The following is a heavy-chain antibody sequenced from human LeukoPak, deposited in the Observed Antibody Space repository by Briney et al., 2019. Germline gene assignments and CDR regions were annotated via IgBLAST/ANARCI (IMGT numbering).Heavy chain of an antibody. V-gene: IGHV1-69*13. CDR1: GGTFSSYA. D-gene: IGHD3-22*01. Sequence: ASVKVSCKASGGTFSSYAISWVRQAPGQGLEWMGGIIPIFGTANYAQKFQGRVTITADESTSTAYMELSSLRSEDTAVYYCARNKYYYDSSGYYYVAFDIWGQGTMVTVSS. CDR3: ARNKYYYDSSGYYYVAFDI. CDR2: IIPIFGTA. J-gene: IGHJ3*02.